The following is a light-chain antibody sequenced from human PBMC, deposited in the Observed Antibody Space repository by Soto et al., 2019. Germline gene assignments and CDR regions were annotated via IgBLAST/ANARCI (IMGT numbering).Light chain of an antibody. Sequence: DIQMTQSPSSLSASVGDRVTITCQASQDISNYLNWYQQKPGKAPKRLIYDASNLETGVPSRFSGSGSGTDFTFTISSLQPEDIATYYGQQYDNLPLTFGGGTKVEIK. CDR1: QDISNY. J-gene: IGKJ4*01. V-gene: IGKV1-33*01. CDR2: DAS. CDR3: QQYDNLPLT.